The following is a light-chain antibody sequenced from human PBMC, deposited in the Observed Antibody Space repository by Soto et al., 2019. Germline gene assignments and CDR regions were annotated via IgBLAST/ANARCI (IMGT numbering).Light chain of an antibody. CDR1: QSSNTF. CDR3: QQSYHNPRT. J-gene: IGKJ2*01. Sequence: DIQMTQSPSALSASVGDRVTITCRTSQSSNTFLNWYQQKPVNAPKLLIYGASTLHREVPSRFSGSGSGTYFTLTITTVTSEDFATYFCQQSYHNPRTFGQGTTLEI. CDR2: GAS. V-gene: IGKV1-39*01.